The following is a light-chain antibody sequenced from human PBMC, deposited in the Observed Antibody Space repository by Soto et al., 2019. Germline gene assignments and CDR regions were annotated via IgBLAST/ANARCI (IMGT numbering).Light chain of an antibody. J-gene: IGLJ2*01. Sequence: QSALTQPASVSGSPGQSITVSCTGTSSDVGHYNYVSWYQQHPGKAPKLMIFDVTRRPSGVSNRFSGSKSGNTASLTISGLQAEDEADYYCSSYTTSSTVVFGGGTQLTVL. CDR3: SSYTTSSTVV. CDR2: DVT. V-gene: IGLV2-14*01. CDR1: SSDVGHYNY.